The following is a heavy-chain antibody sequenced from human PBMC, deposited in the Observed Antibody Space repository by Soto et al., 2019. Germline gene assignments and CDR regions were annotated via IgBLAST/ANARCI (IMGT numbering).Heavy chain of an antibody. CDR2: IFYAGNT. Sequence: ASETLSLTCNVSGGSISSSRSYWAWFRQPPGKELEWIANIFYAGNTYYNPSLKSRVTVSVDTSKNQFSLKLDSVTAAGTAVYYCARQAAAPGIDLWFDPWGQGTLVTVSS. J-gene: IGHJ5*02. CDR3: ARQAAAPGIDLWFDP. V-gene: IGHV4-39*01. CDR1: GGSISSSRSY. D-gene: IGHD6-13*01.